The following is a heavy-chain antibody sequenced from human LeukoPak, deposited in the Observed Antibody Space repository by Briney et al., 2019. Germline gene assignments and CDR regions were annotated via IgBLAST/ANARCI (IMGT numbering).Heavy chain of an antibody. V-gene: IGHV3-33*01. CDR3: ARAHSSSSTFDL. J-gene: IGHJ4*02. Sequence: PGGSLRLSCAASGFTFSDCGIHWVRQAPGQGLEWVALIWYDGSKKYYADSVKGRFTISRDNTKNTLYLQLNSLRADDTAVYYCARAHSSSSTFDLWGQGTLVTVSS. CDR2: IWYDGSKK. CDR1: GFTFSDCG. D-gene: IGHD6-6*01.